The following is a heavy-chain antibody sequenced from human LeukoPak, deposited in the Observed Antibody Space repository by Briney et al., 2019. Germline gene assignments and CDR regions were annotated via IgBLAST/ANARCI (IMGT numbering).Heavy chain of an antibody. D-gene: IGHD3-22*01. CDR3: ARDQRYYDSSGYLNLFDY. V-gene: IGHV4-59*12. CDR1: GGSISSYY. CDR2: IYYSGST. J-gene: IGHJ4*02. Sequence: SETLSLTCTVSGGSISSYYWSWIRQPPGKGLEWIGYIYYSGSTYYNPSLKSRVTISVDTSKNQFSLKLSSVTAADTAVYYCARDQRYYDSSGYLNLFDYWGQGTLVTVSS.